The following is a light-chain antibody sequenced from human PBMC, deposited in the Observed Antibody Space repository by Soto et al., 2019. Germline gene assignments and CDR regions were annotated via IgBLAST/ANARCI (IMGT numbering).Light chain of an antibody. CDR1: SSNIGSNY. Sequence: QSVLTQPPSASGTPGQRVTISCSRSSSNIGSNYVYWYQQLPGTAPKLLIYSNNQRPSGVPDRFSGSKSGTSASLAISGLRSEDEADYYCATWHDSLSAWVFGGGTKVTVL. CDR3: ATWHDSLSAWV. V-gene: IGLV1-47*02. J-gene: IGLJ3*02. CDR2: SNN.